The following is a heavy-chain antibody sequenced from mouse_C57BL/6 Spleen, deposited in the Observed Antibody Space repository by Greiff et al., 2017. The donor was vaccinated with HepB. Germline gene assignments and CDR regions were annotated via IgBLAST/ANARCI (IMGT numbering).Heavy chain of an antibody. CDR3: ARKDYCSSSAWFAY. CDR1: GYTFTSYW. V-gene: IGHV1-64*01. CDR2: IHPNSGST. D-gene: IGHD1-1*01. Sequence: QVQLQQPGAELVKPGASVKLSCKASGYTFTSYWMHWVKQRPGQGLEWIGMIHPNSGSTNYNEKFKSKATLTVDKSSSTAYMQLSSLTSEDSAVYYCARKDYCSSSAWFAYWGQGTLVTVSA. J-gene: IGHJ3*01.